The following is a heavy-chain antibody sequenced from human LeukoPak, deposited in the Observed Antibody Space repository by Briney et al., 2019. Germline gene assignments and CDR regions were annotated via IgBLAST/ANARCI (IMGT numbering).Heavy chain of an antibody. Sequence: ASVKVSCKASGYTFTSYGISWVRQAPGQGLGWMEWISAYNGNTNYAQKLQGRVTMTRNTSISTAYMELSSLRSEDTAVYYCARGVVRGVITPGYWGQGTLVTVSS. CDR1: GYTFTSYG. CDR3: ARGVVRGVITPGY. CDR2: ISAYNGNT. J-gene: IGHJ4*02. V-gene: IGHV1-18*01. D-gene: IGHD3-10*01.